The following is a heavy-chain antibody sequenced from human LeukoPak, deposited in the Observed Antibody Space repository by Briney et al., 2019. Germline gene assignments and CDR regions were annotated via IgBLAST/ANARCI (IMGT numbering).Heavy chain of an antibody. V-gene: IGHV3-21*01. J-gene: IGHJ4*02. CDR3: ARYRGYSTAPVDY. Sequence: PGGSLRLSCAASGFTFSGSAMHWVRQAPGKGLEWVSSISGSGSYIHYADSVNGRFTISRDNAKNSLYLQMKSLRADDTALYYCARYRGYSTAPVDYWGQGTLVTVSS. CDR2: ISGSGSYI. D-gene: IGHD5-18*01. CDR1: GFTFSGSA.